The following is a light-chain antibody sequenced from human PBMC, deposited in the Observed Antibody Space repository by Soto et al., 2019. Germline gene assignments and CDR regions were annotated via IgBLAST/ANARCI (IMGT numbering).Light chain of an antibody. CDR2: AAS. V-gene: IGKV1-39*01. CDR3: QQTYTVYRIT. CDR1: QTISKS. Sequence: DIQMTQSPSSLSASVGDRVSITCRASQTISKSLNWYQQRPGQAPKVLIFAASNLQSGVPARFSGSGSGTDFTLTISSLQPEDVATYYCQQTYTVYRITLGPGTQVDLK. J-gene: IGKJ3*01.